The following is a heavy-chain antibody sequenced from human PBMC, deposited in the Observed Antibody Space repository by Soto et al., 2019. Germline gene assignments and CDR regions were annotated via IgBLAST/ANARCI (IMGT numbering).Heavy chain of an antibody. V-gene: IGHV4-39*01. CDR1: GGSIRSEIYY. D-gene: IGHD3-10*01. Sequence: PSETLSLTCAVSGGSIRSEIYYWGWIRQSPEKGLEWIASISYSGSTYYNPTLKSRIIISVDTPKNTFSLKLNSVTVADTAVCDCAGHEYYPSGRYFWGQGTLVTVSS. CDR3: AGHEYYPSGRYF. J-gene: IGHJ4*02. CDR2: ISYSGST.